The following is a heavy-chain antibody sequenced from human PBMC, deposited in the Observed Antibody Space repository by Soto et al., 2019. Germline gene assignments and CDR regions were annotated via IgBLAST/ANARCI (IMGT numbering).Heavy chain of an antibody. V-gene: IGHV1-46*03. CDR1: GYTFTTYY. Sequence: QVQLVQSGAEVKKPGASVKVSCKASGYTFTTYYIHWVRQAPGQGPEWMGIINPSSGSTSSAQKFQGRVTMTRDTSTSTVYMELSSLRSDDTAVYYCSRAPFASGSGWYDYWGQGTLVTVSS. D-gene: IGHD6-19*01. CDR3: SRAPFASGSGWYDY. CDR2: INPSSGST. J-gene: IGHJ4*02.